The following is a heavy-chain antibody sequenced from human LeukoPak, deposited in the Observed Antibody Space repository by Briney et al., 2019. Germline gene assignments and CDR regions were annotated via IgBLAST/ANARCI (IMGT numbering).Heavy chain of an antibody. CDR3: AKGGYYDYVWGSYRYTQNYFDY. CDR1: GFTFSSYA. V-gene: IGHV3-23*01. Sequence: GGSLRLSCAASGFTFSSYAMSWVRQAPGKGLEWVSAISGSGGSTYYADSVKGQFTISRDNSKNTLYLQMNSLRAEDTAVYYCAKGGYYDYVWGSYRYTQNYFDYWGQGTLVTVSS. J-gene: IGHJ4*02. CDR2: ISGSGGST. D-gene: IGHD3-16*02.